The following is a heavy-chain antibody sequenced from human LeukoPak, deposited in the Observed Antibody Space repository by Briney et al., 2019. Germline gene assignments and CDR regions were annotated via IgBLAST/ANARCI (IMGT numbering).Heavy chain of an antibody. D-gene: IGHD2-15*01. V-gene: IGHV5-51*01. J-gene: IGHJ3*02. CDR2: IDPGDSES. CDR3: ARHRIPGSHDAFDI. Sequence: AGESLKISCRGSGYSFTTYWIGWVRQMPGKGLEWMGIIDPGDSESRYSPSLQGQVTISVDKSISTAYLQWSSLEASDTAIYYCARHRIPGSHDAFDIWGQGTMVTVSS. CDR1: GYSFTTYW.